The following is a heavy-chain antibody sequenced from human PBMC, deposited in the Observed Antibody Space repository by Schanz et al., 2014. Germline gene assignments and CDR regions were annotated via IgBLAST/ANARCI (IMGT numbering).Heavy chain of an antibody. D-gene: IGHD3-3*01. J-gene: IGHJ3*02. CDR3: ARVGGTYYDFWSGVPPTVMHDGFDI. Sequence: EVQLVESGGCLVKSWGSLRLSCVASGFTFSSHSMNWVRQAPGQGLEWLSYISGSGNTIYYADSVKGRFTISRDNAKNSMYLEMNSLRAEDTAVLYCARVGGTYYDFWSGVPPTVMHDGFDIWGQGTMVTVS. CDR1: GFTFSSHS. CDR2: ISGSGNTI. V-gene: IGHV3-21*05.